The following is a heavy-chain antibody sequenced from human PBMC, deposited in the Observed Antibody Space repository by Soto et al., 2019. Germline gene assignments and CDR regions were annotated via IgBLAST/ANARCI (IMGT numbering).Heavy chain of an antibody. CDR3: ARRSTVVPGHNWIDP. V-gene: IGHV4-59*08. J-gene: IGHJ5*02. CDR1: GGSISSYY. Sequence: ASETLSLTCTVSGGSISSYYWSWIRQPPGKGLEWIGYIYYSGSTNYNPSLKSRVTISVDTSKNQFSLKLSSVTAADTAVYYCARRSTVVPGHNWIDPWGQGTLVTVSS. D-gene: IGHD2-15*01. CDR2: IYYSGST.